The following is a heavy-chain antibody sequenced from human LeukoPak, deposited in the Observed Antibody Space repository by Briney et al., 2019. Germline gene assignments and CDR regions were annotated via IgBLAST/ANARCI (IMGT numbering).Heavy chain of an antibody. V-gene: IGHV1-2*02. CDR2: INPNSGGT. J-gene: IGHJ3*02. CDR1: GYTFTGYY. D-gene: IGHD3-22*01. Sequence: ASVKVSCKASGYTFTGYYMHWVRQAPGQGLEWMGWINPNSGGTNYAQKFQGRVTMTRDTSISTAYMELSRLRSDDTAVYYRASVGDYYDQVAFDIWGQGTMVTVSS. CDR3: ASVGDYYDQVAFDI.